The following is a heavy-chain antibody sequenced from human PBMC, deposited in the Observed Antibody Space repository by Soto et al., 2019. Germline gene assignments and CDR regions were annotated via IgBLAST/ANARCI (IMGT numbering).Heavy chain of an antibody. D-gene: IGHD3-10*01. CDR1: GGSFSGYY. Sequence: QVQLQQWGAGLLKPSETLSLTCAVYGGSFSGYYWSWIRQPPGKGLEWIGEINHSGSTNYNPSLKGRIPLTVDTAKNPVSLEVSSGAAADTAVYYCARGRFYYYGSGSYYKSSPHFDYWGQGTLVTVSS. J-gene: IGHJ4*02. V-gene: IGHV4-34*01. CDR2: INHSGST. CDR3: ARGRFYYYGSGSYYKSSPHFDY.